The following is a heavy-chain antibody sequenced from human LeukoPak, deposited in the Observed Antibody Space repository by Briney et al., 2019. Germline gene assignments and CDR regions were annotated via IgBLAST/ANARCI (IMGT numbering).Heavy chain of an antibody. J-gene: IGHJ4*02. V-gene: IGHV3-11*01. D-gene: IGHD3-10*01. CDR2: VSSTGGDK. Sequence: PGGSLRLSCTVSGVTFEDYYLSWIRQAPGKGLEWISYVSSTGGDKFYADPVKGRFTISRDNARNSLYMEMNDLIAEDTAFYYCARGENGSFDHWGQGTLVIVSS. CDR1: GVTFEDYY. CDR3: ARGENGSFDH.